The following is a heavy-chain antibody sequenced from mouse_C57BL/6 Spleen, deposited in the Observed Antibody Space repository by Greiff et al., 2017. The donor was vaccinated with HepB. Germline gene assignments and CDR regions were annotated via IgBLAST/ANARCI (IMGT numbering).Heavy chain of an antibody. D-gene: IGHD4-1*01. CDR1: GYSITSGYY. CDR2: ISYDGSN. V-gene: IGHV3-6*01. J-gene: IGHJ2*01. Sequence: ESGPGLVKPSQSLSLTCSVTGYSITSGYYWNWIRQFPGNKLEWMGYISYDGSNNYNPSLKNRISITRDTSKNQFFLKLNSVTTEDTATYYCARDRTGYFDYWGQGTTLTVSS. CDR3: ARDRTGYFDY.